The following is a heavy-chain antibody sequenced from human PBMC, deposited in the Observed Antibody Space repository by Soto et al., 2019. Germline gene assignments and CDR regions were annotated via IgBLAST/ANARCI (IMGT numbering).Heavy chain of an antibody. J-gene: IGHJ5*02. V-gene: IGHV4-30-4*01. CDR3: ASGSTGVPDANWFDP. D-gene: IGHD7-27*01. CDR1: GGSISSGDYY. CDR2: IYYSGST. Sequence: SETLSLTCTVSGGSISSGDYYWSWIRQPPGKGLEWIGYIYYSGSTYYNPSLKSRVTISVDTSKNQFSLKLSSVTAADTAVYYCASGSTGVPDANWFDPWGQGTLVTVSS.